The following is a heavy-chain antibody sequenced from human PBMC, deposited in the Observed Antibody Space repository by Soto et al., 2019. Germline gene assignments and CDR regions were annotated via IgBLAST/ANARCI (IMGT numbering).Heavy chain of an antibody. D-gene: IGHD3-3*01. J-gene: IGHJ6*02. CDR1: GFTFSSYA. CDR2: ISYDGSNK. V-gene: IGHV3-30-3*01. CDR3: ARDQGATYHDFWSGYPRGYGMDV. Sequence: GGSLRLSCAASGFTFSSYAMHWVRQAPGKGLEWVAVISYDGSNKYYADSVKGRFTISRDNSKNTLYLQMNSLRAEDTAVYYCARDQGATYHDFWSGYPRGYGMDVWGQGTTVTVSS.